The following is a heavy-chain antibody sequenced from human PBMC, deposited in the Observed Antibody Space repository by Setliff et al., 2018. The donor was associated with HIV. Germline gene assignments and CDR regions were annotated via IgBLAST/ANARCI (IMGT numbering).Heavy chain of an antibody. Sequence: SETLSLTCAVSGYSISSGHYWSWIQQPAGKGLEWIGRIYASGRTNYNPSLKSRVTLSVDTSKNQFSLKVTSVTAADTAVYYCAREIQFSATTYYYYYMDDWGKGTTVTVSS. D-gene: IGHD5-18*01. CDR1: GYSISSGHY. CDR2: IYASGRT. J-gene: IGHJ6*03. V-gene: IGHV4-4*07. CDR3: AREIQFSATTYYYYYMDD.